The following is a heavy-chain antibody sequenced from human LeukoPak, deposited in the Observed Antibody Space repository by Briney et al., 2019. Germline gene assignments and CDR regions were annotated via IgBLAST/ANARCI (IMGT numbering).Heavy chain of an antibody. CDR2: INPNSGGT. Sequence: ASVKVSCKASGYTFTGYYMHWVRQAPGQGLEWMGWINPNSGGTNYAQKFQGRVTMTRDTSISTAYMELSRLRSDDTAVYYCAREHYYDSSGYHPFDYWGQGTLVTVSS. J-gene: IGHJ4*02. CDR3: AREHYYDSSGYHPFDY. CDR1: GYTFTGYY. D-gene: IGHD3-22*01. V-gene: IGHV1-2*02.